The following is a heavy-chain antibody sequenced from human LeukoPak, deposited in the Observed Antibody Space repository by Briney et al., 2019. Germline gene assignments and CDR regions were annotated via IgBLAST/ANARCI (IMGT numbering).Heavy chain of an antibody. CDR1: GGSFSGYY. D-gene: IGHD4-17*01. CDR3: ARGGYYGDYLFDC. V-gene: IGHV4-34*01. J-gene: IGHJ4*02. CDR2: INHSGST. Sequence: PSETLSLTCAVYGGSFSGYYLSWIRQPPGKGLEWIGEINHSGSTNYNPSLKSRVTISVDTYKNQFSLKLSSVTAADTAVYYCARGGYYGDYLFDCWGQGTLVTVSS.